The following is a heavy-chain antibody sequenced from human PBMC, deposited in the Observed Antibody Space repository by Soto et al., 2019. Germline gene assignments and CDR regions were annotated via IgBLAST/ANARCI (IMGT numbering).Heavy chain of an antibody. D-gene: IGHD2-15*01. Sequence: QVQLVQSGAEVKKPGSSVKVSCKASGGTLSSYAIGWVRQAPGQGLEWMGEIIPIFGTANYPQKFQGRVTITGDESTGTSYMELSSLRSEDTAVYYCAQLGYCSGGSCYGGYWFDPWGQGTLVTVSS. CDR1: GGTLSSYA. CDR3: AQLGYCSGGSCYGGYWFDP. V-gene: IGHV1-69*01. J-gene: IGHJ5*02. CDR2: IIPIFGTA.